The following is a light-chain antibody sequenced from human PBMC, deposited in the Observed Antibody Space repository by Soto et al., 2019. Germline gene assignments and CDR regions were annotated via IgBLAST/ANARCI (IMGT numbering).Light chain of an antibody. Sequence: DIQMTQSPSTLSGSVGDRVTITCRASQTISSWLAWYQQKPGKAHKLLIYKASTLKSGVPSRFSGSGSGTEFTLTISSLQPDDFATYYCQRYNSYSEAVGHGTKVDIK. CDR3: QRYNSYSEA. V-gene: IGKV1-5*03. CDR2: KAS. J-gene: IGKJ1*01. CDR1: QTISSW.